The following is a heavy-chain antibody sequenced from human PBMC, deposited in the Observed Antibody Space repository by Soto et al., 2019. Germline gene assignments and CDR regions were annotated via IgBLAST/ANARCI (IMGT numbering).Heavy chain of an antibody. J-gene: IGHJ5*02. CDR1: GGSFSGYY. Sequence: SETLSLTCAVYGGSFSGYYWSWIRQPPGKGLEWIGEINHSGSTNYNPSLKSRVTISVDTSKNQFSLKLSSVTAADTAVYYCARDRRLITMVRGVSFRFDPWVQGTLVT. D-gene: IGHD3-10*01. V-gene: IGHV4-34*01. CDR2: INHSGST. CDR3: ARDRRLITMVRGVSFRFDP.